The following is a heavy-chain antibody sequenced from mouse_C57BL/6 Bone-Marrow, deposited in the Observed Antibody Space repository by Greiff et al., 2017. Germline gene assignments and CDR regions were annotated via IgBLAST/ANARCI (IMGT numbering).Heavy chain of an antibody. CDR3: ARGPLYYDYDEDWYFDV. J-gene: IGHJ1*03. D-gene: IGHD2-4*01. CDR1: GYSITSGYD. Sequence: DVQLQESGPGMVKPSQSLSLTCTVTGYSITSGYDWHWIRHFPGNKLEWMGYISYSGSTNYNPSLKSRISITHDTSKNHFYLKLNSVTTEDTATYYCARGPLYYDYDEDWYFDVWGTGTTVTVSS. CDR2: ISYSGST. V-gene: IGHV3-1*01.